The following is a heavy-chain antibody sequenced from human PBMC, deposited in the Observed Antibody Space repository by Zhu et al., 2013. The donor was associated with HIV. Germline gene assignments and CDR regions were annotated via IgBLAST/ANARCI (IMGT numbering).Heavy chain of an antibody. CDR2: IIPLFDTA. J-gene: IGHJ6*02. V-gene: IGHV1-69*06. CDR1: GGTFSSYA. D-gene: IGHD2-15*01. Sequence: QVQLVQSGAEVKKPGSSVKVSCKASGGTFSSYAISWVRQAPGQGLEWMGGIIPLFDTANYAQKFQGRVTITADKSTSTAYMELSSLRSEDTAVYYCARGYCSGGSCYSLADYYYYGMDVWAKGPRSPSP. CDR3: ARGYCSGGSCYSLADYYYYGMDV.